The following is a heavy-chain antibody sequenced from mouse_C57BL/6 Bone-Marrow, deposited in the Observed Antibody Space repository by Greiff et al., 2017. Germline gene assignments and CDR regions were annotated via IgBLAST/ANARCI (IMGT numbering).Heavy chain of an antibody. D-gene: IGHD4-1*01. CDR2: ISDGGSYT. CDR3: ARDLDWVYAMDY. CDR1: GFTFSSYA. Sequence: EVQGVESGGGLVKPGGSLKLSCAASGFTFSSYAMSWVRQTPEKRLEWVATISDGGSYTYYPDNVKGRFTISRDNAKNNLYLQMSHLKSEDTAMYYCARDLDWVYAMDYWGQGTSVTVSS. V-gene: IGHV5-4*01. J-gene: IGHJ4*01.